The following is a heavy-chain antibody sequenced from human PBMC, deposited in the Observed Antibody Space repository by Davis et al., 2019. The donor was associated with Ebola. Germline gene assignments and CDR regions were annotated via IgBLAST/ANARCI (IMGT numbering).Heavy chain of an antibody. D-gene: IGHD3-16*01. CDR2: IVVGSGNT. Sequence: SVKVSCKASGFTFTSSAVQWVRQARGQRLEWIGWIVVGSGNTNYAQKFQERVTMTRDTSTTTVYMELSSLRSEDTAVYYCARKAAYFYSFDYWGQGTLVTVSS. J-gene: IGHJ4*02. CDR1: GFTFTSSA. V-gene: IGHV1-58*01. CDR3: ARKAAYFYSFDY.